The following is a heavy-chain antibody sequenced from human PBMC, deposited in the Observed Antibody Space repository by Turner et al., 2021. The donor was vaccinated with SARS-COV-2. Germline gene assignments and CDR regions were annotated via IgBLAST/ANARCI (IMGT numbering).Heavy chain of an antibody. V-gene: IGHV1-8*01. Sequence: QVQLVQTGAEVKKPGASVKVSCKASGYTFTSYDINWVRQAAGQGLEWMGWMNPNSGNTGYAQKFQGRVTMTRNTSISTAYMGLSSLRSEDTAVYYCAREGSSGEPHCSSTSCYPYWGQGTLVTVSS. CDR1: GYTFTSYD. D-gene: IGHD2-2*01. J-gene: IGHJ4*02. CDR2: MNPNSGNT. CDR3: AREGSSGEPHCSSTSCYPY.